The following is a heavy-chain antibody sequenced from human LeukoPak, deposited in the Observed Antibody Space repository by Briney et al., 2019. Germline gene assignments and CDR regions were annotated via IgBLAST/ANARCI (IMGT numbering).Heavy chain of an antibody. V-gene: IGHV1-69*05. Sequence: ASVKVSCKASGGTFSSYAISWVRQAPGQGLEWMGGIIPIFGTANYAQKFQGRVTITTDESTSTAYMELSSLRSEDTAVYYCARDGMDTARSGAFDIRGQGTMVTVSS. CDR2: IIPIFGTA. D-gene: IGHD5-18*01. J-gene: IGHJ3*02. CDR1: GGTFSSYA. CDR3: ARDGMDTARSGAFDI.